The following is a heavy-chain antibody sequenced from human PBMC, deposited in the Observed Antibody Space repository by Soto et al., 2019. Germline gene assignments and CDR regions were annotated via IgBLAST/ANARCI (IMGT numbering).Heavy chain of an antibody. V-gene: IGHV1-69*02. Sequence: QVQLVQSGAEVKKPGSSVKVSCKASGGTFSSYTISWVRQAPGQGLEWMGRIIPILGIANYAQKFQGRVTITADKSTSTAYMELSSLRSEDTAVYYCASAWEQKGWFDPWGQGTLVTVSS. CDR2: IIPILGIA. CDR1: GGTFSSYT. D-gene: IGHD1-26*01. J-gene: IGHJ5*01. CDR3: ASAWEQKGWFDP.